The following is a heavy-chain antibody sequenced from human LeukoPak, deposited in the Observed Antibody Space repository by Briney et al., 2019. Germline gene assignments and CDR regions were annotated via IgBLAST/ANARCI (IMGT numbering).Heavy chain of an antibody. CDR1: RFTFSSYA. J-gene: IGHJ3*02. Sequence: PGGSLRLSCAASRFTFSSYAMSWVRQAPGKGLEWVSSISYSSSYIYYADSAKGRFTISRDNAKSSLYLQMNSLRAEDTAVYYCARRGSSGNTPEAFDMWGQGTLVTVSS. CDR2: ISYSSSYI. V-gene: IGHV3-21*01. CDR3: ARRGSSGNTPEAFDM. D-gene: IGHD3-22*01.